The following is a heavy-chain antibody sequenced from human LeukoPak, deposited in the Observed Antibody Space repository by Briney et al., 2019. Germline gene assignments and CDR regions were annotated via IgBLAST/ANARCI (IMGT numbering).Heavy chain of an antibody. J-gene: IGHJ6*04. CDR3: ARDRPSDSSSWYYYYGMDV. Sequence: SQTLSLTCTVSGGSISSGGYYCSWIRQHPGKGMEWIGYIYYSGSTYYNPSLKSRVTISVDTSKNQFSLKLSSVTAADTAVYYCARDRPSDSSSWYYYYGMDVWGKGTTVTVFS. CDR2: IYYSGST. V-gene: IGHV4-31*03. CDR1: GGSISSGGYY. D-gene: IGHD6-13*01.